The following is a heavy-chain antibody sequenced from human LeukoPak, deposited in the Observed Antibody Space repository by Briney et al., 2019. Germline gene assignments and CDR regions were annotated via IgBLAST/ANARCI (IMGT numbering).Heavy chain of an antibody. V-gene: IGHV4-59*08. CDR1: GGSISNYY. Sequence: SEALSLTCIVSGGSISNYYWSWIRQPPGKGLEYIGYIYYSGSTSYNPSLKSRVTISVDMSKNQFSLKLSSVTAADTAVYYCARTVGWLHARGNWFDPWGQGTLVTVSS. J-gene: IGHJ5*02. CDR2: IYYSGST. CDR3: ARTVGWLHARGNWFDP. D-gene: IGHD5-12*01.